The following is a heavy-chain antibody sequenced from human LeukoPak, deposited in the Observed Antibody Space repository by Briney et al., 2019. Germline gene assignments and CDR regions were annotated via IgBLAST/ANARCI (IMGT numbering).Heavy chain of an antibody. D-gene: IGHD5-18*01. Sequence: ASVKVSCKASGYTFTGYYMHWVRQAPGQGLEWMGRINPNSGGTNYAQKFQGRVTMTRDTSISTAYMELSRLRSDDTAVYYCARGNFGYSYADRWDYFDYWGRGTLVTVSS. CDR3: ARGNFGYSYADRWDYFDY. CDR2: INPNSGGT. V-gene: IGHV1-2*06. CDR1: GYTFTGYY. J-gene: IGHJ4*02.